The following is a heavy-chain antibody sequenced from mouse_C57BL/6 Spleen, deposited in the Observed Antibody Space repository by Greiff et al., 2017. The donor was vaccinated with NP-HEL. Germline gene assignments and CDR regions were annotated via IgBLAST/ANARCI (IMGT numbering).Heavy chain of an antibody. J-gene: IGHJ4*01. V-gene: IGHV1-81*01. CDR1: GYTFTSYG. CDR2: IYPRSGNT. CDR3: ARPLAGAMDY. Sequence: VKLMESGAELARPGASVKLSCKASGYTFTSYGISWVKQRTGQGLEWIGEIYPRSGNTYYNEKFKGKATLTADKSSSTAYMELRSLTSEDSAVYFCARPLAGAMDYWGQGTSVTVSS. D-gene: IGHD2-10*02.